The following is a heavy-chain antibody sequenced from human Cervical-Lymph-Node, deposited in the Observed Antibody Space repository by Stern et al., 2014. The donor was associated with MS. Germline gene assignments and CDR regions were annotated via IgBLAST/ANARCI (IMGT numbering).Heavy chain of an antibody. J-gene: IGHJ3*01. CDR2: IIPIFATP. D-gene: IGHD4-11*01. V-gene: IGHV1-69*06. Sequence: VQLGESGAEVKKPGSSVKVSCKASGGTFSTFSINWVRQVPGQSLEWMGGIIPIFATPNFAQKFQGRVTITADSSTSTVYMALNSLRFDDTAVYYCVLPSTVTTAAFDVWGRGTMVTVSS. CDR3: VLPSTVTTAAFDV. CDR1: GGTFSTFS.